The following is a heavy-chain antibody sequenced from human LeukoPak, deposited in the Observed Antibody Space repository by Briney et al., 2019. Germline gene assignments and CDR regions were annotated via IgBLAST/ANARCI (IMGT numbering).Heavy chain of an antibody. J-gene: IGHJ4*02. CDR3: ARVLRYDFWSAYYFDY. CDR1: GYTFTGYY. V-gene: IGHV1-2*02. D-gene: IGHD3-3*01. Sequence: ASVKVSCKASGYTFTGYYIHWVRQAPGQGLEWMGWINPTHGGTNYAQKVQGRATMTTDTSTSTAYMELRSLRSDDTAVYYCARVLRYDFWSAYYFDYWGQGTLVTVSA. CDR2: INPTHGGT.